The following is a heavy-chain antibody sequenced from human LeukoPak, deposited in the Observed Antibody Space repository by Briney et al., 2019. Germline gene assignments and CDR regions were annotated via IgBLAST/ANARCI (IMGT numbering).Heavy chain of an antibody. CDR2: INPSGGST. Sequence: GASVKVSCKASGYTFTSYYMHWVRQAPGQGLEWMGIINPSGGSTSYAQKFQGRVTMTRDTSTSTVYMELSSLRPEDTAVYYCARDSLGSRAYYYYYGMDVWGQGTTVTVSS. CDR3: ARDSLGSRAYYYYYGMDV. V-gene: IGHV1-46*01. J-gene: IGHJ6*02. D-gene: IGHD1-26*01. CDR1: GYTFTSYY.